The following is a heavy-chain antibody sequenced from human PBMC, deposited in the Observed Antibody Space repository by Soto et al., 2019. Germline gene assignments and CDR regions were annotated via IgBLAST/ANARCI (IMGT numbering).Heavy chain of an antibody. J-gene: IGHJ6*02. Sequence: SXKVSYKASGYTXNSYGIGWVRQAPGQGLGWIGWISAYNCNTNYAQKLQGRVPMTPDKSTSTPYMELRSLSSDDTAVSYCARDTPHAQYSSGWYWDYYYGMDVWGQGTTVTVS. CDR2: ISAYNCNT. D-gene: IGHD6-19*01. CDR1: GYTXNSYG. V-gene: IGHV1-18*04. CDR3: ARDTPHAQYSSGWYWDYYYGMDV.